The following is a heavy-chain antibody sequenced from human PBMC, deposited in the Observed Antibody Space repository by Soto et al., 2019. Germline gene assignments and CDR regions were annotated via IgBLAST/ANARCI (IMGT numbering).Heavy chain of an antibody. CDR2: IIPIFGTA. D-gene: IGHD2-15*01. CDR3: ATPPLGYCSGGSCYWFDP. Sequence: ASVKVSCKASGGTFSSYAISWGRQAPGQGLEWMGGIIPIFGTANYAQKFQGRVTITADESTSTAYMELSSLRSEDTAVYYCATPPLGYCSGGSCYWFDPWGQGTLVTVSS. V-gene: IGHV1-69*13. CDR1: GGTFSSYA. J-gene: IGHJ5*02.